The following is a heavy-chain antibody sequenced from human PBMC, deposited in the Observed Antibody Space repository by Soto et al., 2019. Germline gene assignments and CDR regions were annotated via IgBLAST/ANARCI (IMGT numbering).Heavy chain of an antibody. Sequence: GGSLRLSCAASGFTFSSYDMHWVRQATGKGLEWVSAIGTAGDTYYPGSVKGRFTISRENAKNSLYLQMNSLRAGDTAVYYCARSGWDILTGNYYYMDVWGKGTTVTVSS. D-gene: IGHD3-9*01. V-gene: IGHV3-13*01. J-gene: IGHJ6*03. CDR2: IGTAGDT. CDR1: GFTFSSYD. CDR3: ARSGWDILTGNYYYMDV.